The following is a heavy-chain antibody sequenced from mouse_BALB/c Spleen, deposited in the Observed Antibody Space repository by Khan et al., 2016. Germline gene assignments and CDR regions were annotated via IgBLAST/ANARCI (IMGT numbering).Heavy chain of an antibody. V-gene: IGHV1-77*01. CDR1: GYTFTGYV. J-gene: IGHJ2*01. Sequence: QVQLKESGPELVKPGASVKMSCKASGYTFTGYVITWVKQRTGQGLEWIGEIYPGSGSTYYHEKFKGKATLTADKSSNTAYMHLISLTSEDSAVYFCARTYNGNELCFDYWGQGTTLTVSS. D-gene: IGHD2-10*01. CDR2: IYPGSGST. CDR3: ARTYNGNELCFDY.